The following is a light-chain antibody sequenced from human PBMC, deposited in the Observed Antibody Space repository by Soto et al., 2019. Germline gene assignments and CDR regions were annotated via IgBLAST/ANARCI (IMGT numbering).Light chain of an antibody. V-gene: IGKV1-5*03. CDR3: QRYSSYSGA. J-gene: IGKJ1*01. Sequence: DIQMTQSPSTLSGSVGDSVTITCRASQTISSWLAWYQQKPGKAPKLLTYKASTIKSEVPSRFSGGGSGTEFTLTISSLQPDDFATYYCQRYSSYSGAFGQGTKVDIK. CDR1: QTISSW. CDR2: KAS.